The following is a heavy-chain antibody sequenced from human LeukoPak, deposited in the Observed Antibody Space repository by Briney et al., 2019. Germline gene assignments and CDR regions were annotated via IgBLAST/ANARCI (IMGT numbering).Heavy chain of an antibody. CDR2: IYYSGST. CDR1: GGSIRSSSYY. Sequence: PSETLSLTCTVSGGSIRSSSYYWGWIRQPPGKGLEGIGSIYYSGSTYYNPSLKSRVTISIDTSKNQFSLKLSSVTAADTAVYYCARHRIAARFYYYYYMDVWGKGTTVTVSS. D-gene: IGHD6-6*01. J-gene: IGHJ6*03. CDR3: ARHRIAARFYYYYYMDV. V-gene: IGHV4-39*01.